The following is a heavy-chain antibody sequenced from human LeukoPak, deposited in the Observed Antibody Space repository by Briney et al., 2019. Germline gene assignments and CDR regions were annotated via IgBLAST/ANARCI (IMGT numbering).Heavy chain of an antibody. CDR2: IYHSGST. Sequence: PSETLSLTCAVSGGSISSSNWWSWVRQPPGKGLEWMGGIYHSGSTNYNPSLKSRVTISVDKSKNQFSLKLSSVTAADTAVYYCARAQWDKSMVRGVIYDYWGQGTMVTVSS. CDR3: ARAQWDKSMVRGVIYDY. D-gene: IGHD3-10*01. J-gene: IGHJ4*02. CDR1: GGSISSSNW. V-gene: IGHV4-4*02.